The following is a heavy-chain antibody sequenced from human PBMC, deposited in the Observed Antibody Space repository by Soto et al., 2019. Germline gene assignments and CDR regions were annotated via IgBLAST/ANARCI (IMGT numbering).Heavy chain of an antibody. D-gene: IGHD3-10*01. CDR1: GGSISSGGYY. CDR2: IYYSGST. V-gene: IGHV4-31*03. Sequence: QVQLQESGPGLVKPSQTLSLTCTVSGGSISSGGYYWSWIRQHPGKGLEWIGYIYYSGSTYYNPSLKSRVTIAVDTSKNQFSLKLSSVTAADTAVYYCATAPRPMVRGEGDWFDPWGQGTLVTVSS. J-gene: IGHJ5*02. CDR3: ATAPRPMVRGEGDWFDP.